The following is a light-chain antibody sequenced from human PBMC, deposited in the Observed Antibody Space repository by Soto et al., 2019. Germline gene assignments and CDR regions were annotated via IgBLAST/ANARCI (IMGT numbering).Light chain of an antibody. V-gene: IGLV2-14*03. Sequence: QSVLTQPASVSGSPGQSITISCTGTSSDIGGYNYVSWYQQYPGKAPKLLIYDVSDRPSGVSSRFSGSKSGNTASLTISGLHAEDEGDYYCSSYSGSGTLVVFGGGTKLTVL. J-gene: IGLJ2*01. CDR1: SSDIGGYNY. CDR2: DVS. CDR3: SSYSGSGTLVV.